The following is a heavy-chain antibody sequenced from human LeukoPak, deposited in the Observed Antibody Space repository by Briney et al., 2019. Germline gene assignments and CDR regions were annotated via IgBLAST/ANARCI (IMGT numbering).Heavy chain of an antibody. D-gene: IGHD3-3*01. V-gene: IGHV3-23*01. CDR2: VSSGGNS. J-gene: IGHJ4*02. CDR3: TKEGGLYDSGGYFDY. CDR1: GFTFSSYG. Sequence: GGSLRLSCTASGFTFSSYGMSWVRQAPGKGLDWVSAVSSGGNSNYADSVTGRFTFSRDDSKNTLYLQMNSLRAEDTAVYYCTKEGGLYDSGGYFDYWGQGTLVTVSS.